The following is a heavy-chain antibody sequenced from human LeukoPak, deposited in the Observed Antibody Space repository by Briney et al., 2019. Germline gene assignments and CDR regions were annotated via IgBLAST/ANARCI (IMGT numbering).Heavy chain of an antibody. CDR2: ISYDGSNK. V-gene: IGHV3-30-3*01. J-gene: IGHJ4*02. Sequence: PGRSLRLSCAASGFTFGSYAMHWVRQAPGKGLEWVAVISYDGSNKYYADSVKGRFTISRDNSKNTLYLQMNSLRAEDTAVYYCARDPSYDSSGYYGFDYWGQGTLVTVSS. D-gene: IGHD3-22*01. CDR3: ARDPSYDSSGYYGFDY. CDR1: GFTFGSYA.